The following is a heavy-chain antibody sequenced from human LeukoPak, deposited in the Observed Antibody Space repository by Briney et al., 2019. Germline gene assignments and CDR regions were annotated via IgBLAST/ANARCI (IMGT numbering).Heavy chain of an antibody. Sequence: PSEILSLTCTVSGGSISSYYWSWIRQPAGKGLEWIGRIYTSGSTNYNPSLKSRVTMSVDTSKNQFSLKLSSVTAADTAVYYCARYYDFWSHPGAFDIWGQGTVVTVSS. V-gene: IGHV4-4*07. D-gene: IGHD3-3*01. CDR3: ARYYDFWSHPGAFDI. J-gene: IGHJ3*02. CDR1: GGSISSYY. CDR2: IYTSGST.